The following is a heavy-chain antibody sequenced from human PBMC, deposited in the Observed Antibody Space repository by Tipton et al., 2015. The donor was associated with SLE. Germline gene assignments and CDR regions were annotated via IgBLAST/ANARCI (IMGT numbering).Heavy chain of an antibody. CDR1: GFSFSDYY. Sequence: SLRLSCAASGFSFSDYYMSWIRQAPGKGLEWVSYISSSGNTIYYADSVKGRFTISRDNAKNSLYLRVNSLRAEDTAVYYCARCDYDFWSGSFYGMDVWGQRTTVTVSS. CDR3: ARCDYDFWSGSFYGMDV. V-gene: IGHV3-11*01. J-gene: IGHJ6*02. CDR2: ISSSGNTI. D-gene: IGHD3-3*01.